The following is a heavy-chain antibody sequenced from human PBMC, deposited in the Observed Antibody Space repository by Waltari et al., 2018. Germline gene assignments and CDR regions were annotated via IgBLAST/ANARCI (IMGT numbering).Heavy chain of an antibody. V-gene: IGHV4-39*01. CDR1: GGSTSTSGYY. CDR2: IYFRGST. J-gene: IGHJ4*02. Sequence: QLQLQESGPGLVKPSETLSLTCPVSGGSTSTSGYYWGWIRPPPGKGLEWIGSIYFRGSTYYNPSLKSRVTISVDTSKNQFSLKVSSVTAADTAVYYCARHESWSGVGNYWGQGALVTVSS. D-gene: IGHD3-10*01. CDR3: ARHESWSGVGNY.